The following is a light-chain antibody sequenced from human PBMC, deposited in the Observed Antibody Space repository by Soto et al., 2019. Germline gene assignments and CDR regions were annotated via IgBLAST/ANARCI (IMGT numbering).Light chain of an antibody. CDR3: QQYNKWPPWT. CDR2: GAS. J-gene: IGKJ1*01. V-gene: IGKV3-15*01. CDR1: QSINSN. Sequence: EILMTQSPATLSVSPGERATLSCRASQSINSNLAWYQQKPGQAPRLLIYGASTRATGIPARFSGSGSGTEVTLTISSLQSEDFAVYYCQQYNKWPPWTFGQGTKVEIK.